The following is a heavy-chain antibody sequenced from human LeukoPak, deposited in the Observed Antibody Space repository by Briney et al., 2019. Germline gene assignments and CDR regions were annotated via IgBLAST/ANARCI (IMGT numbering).Heavy chain of an antibody. D-gene: IGHD2-2*01. CDR2: IIPIFGTA. J-gene: IGHJ4*02. CDR1: GGTFSSYA. V-gene: IGHV1-69*13. CDR3: ARGSGSSTGTSFAFDY. Sequence: ASVKVSCKASGGTFSSYAISWVRQAPGQGLEWMGGIIPIFGTANYAQKSQGRVTITADESTSTAYMELSSLRSEDTAVYYCARGSGSSTGTSFAFDYWGQGTLVTVSS.